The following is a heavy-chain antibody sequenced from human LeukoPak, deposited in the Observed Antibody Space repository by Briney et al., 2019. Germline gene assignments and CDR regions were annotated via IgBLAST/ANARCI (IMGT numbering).Heavy chain of an antibody. CDR2: IYYSGST. Sequence: SETLSLTCTVSGVSIGSSHYYWGRIRQPPGKGLEWIGYIYYSGSTNYNPSLKSRVTISVDTSKNQFSLKLSSVTAADTAVYYCARVNPQMVHAFDYWGQGTLVTVSS. CDR3: ARVNPQMVHAFDY. D-gene: IGHD3-10*01. V-gene: IGHV4-61*05. J-gene: IGHJ4*02. CDR1: GVSIGSSHYY.